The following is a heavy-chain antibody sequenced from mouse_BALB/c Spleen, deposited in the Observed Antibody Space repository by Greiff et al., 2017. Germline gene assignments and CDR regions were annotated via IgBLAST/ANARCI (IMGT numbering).Heavy chain of an antibody. J-gene: IGHJ1*01. CDR3: ARRDYGNYVYWYFDV. CDR2: ISNGGGST. V-gene: IGHV5-12-2*01. Sequence: EVKLQESGGGLVQPGGSLKLSCAASGFTFSSYTMSWVRQTPEKRLEWVAYISNGGGSTYYPDTVKGRFTISRDNAKNTLYLQMSSLKSEDTAMYYCARRDYGNYVYWYFDVWGAGTTVTVSS. CDR1: GFTFSSYT. D-gene: IGHD2-1*01.